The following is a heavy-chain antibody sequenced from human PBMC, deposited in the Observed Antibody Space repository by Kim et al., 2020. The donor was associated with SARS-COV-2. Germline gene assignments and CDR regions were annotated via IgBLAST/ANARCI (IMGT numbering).Heavy chain of an antibody. CDR3: ARDYYKGAVDM. CDR2: YI. V-gene: IGHV3-21*01. J-gene: IGHJ3*02. D-gene: IGHD3-22*01. Sequence: YIRDAESVKGKFSIYRDNAKNALYLQMNNLRAEDTAVYYCARDYYKGAVDMWGQGTMVTVSS.